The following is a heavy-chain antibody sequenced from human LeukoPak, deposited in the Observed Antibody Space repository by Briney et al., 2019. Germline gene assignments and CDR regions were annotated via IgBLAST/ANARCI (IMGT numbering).Heavy chain of an antibody. V-gene: IGHV1-69*13. CDR3: ARGPGRSGYFDY. Sequence: SVKVSCKASGGTFSSYAISWVRQAPGQGLEWMGGIIPILGTANYAQKFQGRVTITADESTSTAYMELSSLRSEDTAVYYCARGPGRSGYFDYWGQGTLVTVSS. CDR2: IIPILGTA. CDR1: GGTFSSYA. J-gene: IGHJ4*02. D-gene: IGHD3-3*01.